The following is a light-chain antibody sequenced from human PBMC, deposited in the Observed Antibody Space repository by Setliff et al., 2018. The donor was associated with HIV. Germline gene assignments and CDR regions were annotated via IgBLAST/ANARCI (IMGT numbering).Light chain of an antibody. CDR1: SSDVGTYNY. J-gene: IGLJ1*01. Sequence: QSALTQPRSVSGSPGQSVTISCTGTSSDVGTYNYVSWYQQHPGKAPNLIIYDVSERPSGVPDRFSGSKSANTASLTISGLQAEDEADYYCCSSAGSYTYVVGTGTKVTVL. CDR2: DVS. CDR3: CSSAGSYTYV. V-gene: IGLV2-11*01.